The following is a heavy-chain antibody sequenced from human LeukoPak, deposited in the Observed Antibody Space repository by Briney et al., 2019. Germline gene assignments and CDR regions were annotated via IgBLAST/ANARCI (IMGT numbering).Heavy chain of an antibody. J-gene: IGHJ5*02. CDR3: VRGCMFCNWKTSFDP. Sequence: GGSLRLSCSASGFTFSNYDMHWVRQTTKGGLQWVSAIGTPADTFYPSSLKGRFTISRENAKKSIYLQMNSLTADDTAVYYCVRGCMFCNWKTSFDPWGQGTLVTVSS. V-gene: IGHV3-13*01. CDR2: IGTPADT. D-gene: IGHD2-8*01. CDR1: GFTFSNYD.